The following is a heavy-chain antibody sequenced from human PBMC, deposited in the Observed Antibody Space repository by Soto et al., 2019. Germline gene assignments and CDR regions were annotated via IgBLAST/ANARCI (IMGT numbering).Heavy chain of an antibody. CDR1: GYTFTSYG. Sequence: ASVKVSCKASGYTFTSYGISWVRQAPGQGLEWMGWISAYNGNTNYAQKLQGRVTMTTDTSTSTAYMELRSLRSDDTAVYYCARDDFGVAGFYYHGMDVWGQGTTVIVSS. J-gene: IGHJ6*02. D-gene: IGHD3-3*01. CDR3: ARDDFGVAGFYYHGMDV. V-gene: IGHV1-18*01. CDR2: ISAYNGNT.